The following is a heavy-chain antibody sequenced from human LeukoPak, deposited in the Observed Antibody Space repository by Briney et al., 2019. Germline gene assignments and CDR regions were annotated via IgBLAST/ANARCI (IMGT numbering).Heavy chain of an antibody. CDR2: IYYSGST. J-gene: IGHJ3*02. Sequence: PSETLSLTCTVSGGSISGYHWSWIRQPPGKGLEWIGYIYYSGSTNYNPSLKSRVTISVDTSKNQFSLKLGSVTAADTAVYYCARLLSLRRRIDAFDIWGQGTMVTVSS. CDR3: ARLLSLRRRIDAFDI. V-gene: IGHV4-59*01. D-gene: IGHD1-26*01. CDR1: GGSISGYH.